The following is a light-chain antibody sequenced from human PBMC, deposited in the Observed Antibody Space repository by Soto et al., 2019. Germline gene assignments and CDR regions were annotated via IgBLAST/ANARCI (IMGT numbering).Light chain of an antibody. V-gene: IGLV2-23*02. Sequence: QSALTQPASVSGSPGQSITISCTGTSSDVGKYYAVSWYQQHPGKAPKLIIYEVNKWPSGASHRFSGSKSGDTASLTISGLQTDDEADYFCSSYTESESVIFGGGTKLTVL. CDR1: SSDVGKYYA. J-gene: IGLJ2*01. CDR2: EVN. CDR3: SSYTESESVI.